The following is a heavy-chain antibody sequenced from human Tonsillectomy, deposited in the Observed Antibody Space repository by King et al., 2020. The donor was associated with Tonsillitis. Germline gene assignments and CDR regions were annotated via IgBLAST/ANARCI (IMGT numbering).Heavy chain of an antibody. V-gene: IGHV3-74*03. CDR3: AREVAGTRYFDY. J-gene: IGHJ4*02. D-gene: IGHD6-19*01. CDR2: INSDGGFT. Sequence: EVQLVESGGGLVQPGGSLRLSCAASGFTFSSYWMHWVRQAPGKGLVWVSRINSDGGFTTYADSVKGRFTISRDNDNNTLYLQMNSLRAEDTAVYYCAREVAGTRYFDYWGQGTLVTVSS. CDR1: GFTFSSYW.